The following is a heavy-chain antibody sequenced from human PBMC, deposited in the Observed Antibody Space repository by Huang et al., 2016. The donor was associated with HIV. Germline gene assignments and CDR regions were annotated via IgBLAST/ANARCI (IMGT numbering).Heavy chain of an antibody. J-gene: IGHJ4*02. CDR3: ARESNIVVVPHTIKFFDY. V-gene: IGHV1-69*01. D-gene: IGHD2-2*01. CDR2: IIPICGTT. Sequence: QLQLVQFGAEVKKLGSSVKVSCTASGGSFSIHVFSGVRMGPGQGLEGMGGIIPICGTTNYAQKFQGRVTITADESTGTAYLELSSLGSDDTAVYFCARESNIVVVPHTIKFFDYWGQGTLVTVSS. CDR1: GGSFSIHV.